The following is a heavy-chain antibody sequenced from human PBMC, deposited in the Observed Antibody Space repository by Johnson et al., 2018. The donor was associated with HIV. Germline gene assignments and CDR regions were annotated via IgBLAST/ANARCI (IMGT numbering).Heavy chain of an antibody. J-gene: IGHJ3*02. CDR3: AKGFGASSGAFDI. D-gene: IGHD1-26*01. V-gene: IGHV3-30*02. Sequence: VKGRFTISRDNSKNTLYLQMNSLRAEDTAVYYCAKGFGASSGAFDIWGQGTMVTVSS.